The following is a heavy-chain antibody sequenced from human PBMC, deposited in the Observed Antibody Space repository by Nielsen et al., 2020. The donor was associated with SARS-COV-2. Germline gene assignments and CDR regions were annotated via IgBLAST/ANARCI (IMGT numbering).Heavy chain of an antibody. CDR1: GVSFSGYY. D-gene: IGHD5-18*01. J-gene: IGHJ6*02. CDR2: INHSGST. V-gene: IGHV4-34*01. Sequence: SQTLSLTCAVYGVSFSGYYWSWIRQPPGKGLEWIGEINHSGSTNYNPSLKSRVTISVDTSKNQFSLKLSSVTAADTAVYYCARERYSYGPYYYYGMDVWGQGTTVTVSS. CDR3: ARERYSYGPYYYYGMDV.